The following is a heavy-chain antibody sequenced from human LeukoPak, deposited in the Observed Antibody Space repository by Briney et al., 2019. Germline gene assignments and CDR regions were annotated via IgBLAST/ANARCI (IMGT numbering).Heavy chain of an antibody. CDR2: ISSSSSYI. Sequence: PGGSLRLSCAASGFTFSSYAMSWVRQAPGKGLEWVSSISSSSSYIYYADSVKGRFTISRDNAKNSLYLQMNSLRAEDTAVYYCATDTLSSSSNPDYWGQGTLVTVSS. D-gene: IGHD6-6*01. J-gene: IGHJ4*02. V-gene: IGHV3-21*01. CDR3: ATDTLSSSSNPDY. CDR1: GFTFSSYA.